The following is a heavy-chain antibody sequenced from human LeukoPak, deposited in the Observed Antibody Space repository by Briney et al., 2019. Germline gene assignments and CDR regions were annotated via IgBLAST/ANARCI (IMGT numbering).Heavy chain of an antibody. CDR1: GFIFSNYN. D-gene: IGHD5-18*01. Sequence: GGSLRLSCAASGFIFSNYNMNWVRQAPGKGLEWVSFISSSGSYIYFADSVNGRFTISRDNAKNSLFLQMNSLRAEDTGLYYCARNAGYSNGPIQRVSRQAPDYWGQGTLVTVSS. J-gene: IGHJ4*02. CDR3: ARNAGYSNGPIQRVSRQAPDY. CDR2: ISSSGSYI. V-gene: IGHV3-21*01.